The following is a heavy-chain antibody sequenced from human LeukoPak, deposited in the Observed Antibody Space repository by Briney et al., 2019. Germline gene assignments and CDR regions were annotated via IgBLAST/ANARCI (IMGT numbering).Heavy chain of an antibody. D-gene: IGHD2-15*01. CDR2: IYHSGST. CDR1: GGSISSGGYY. J-gene: IGHJ5*02. V-gene: IGHV4-30-2*01. Sequence: PSETLSLTCTVSGGSISSGGYYWSWIRQPPGKGLEWIGYIYHSGSTYYNPSLKSRVTISVDRSKNQFSLKLSSVTAADTAVYYCARAGCSGGSCYSAIQEWFDPWGQGTLVTVSS. CDR3: ARAGCSGGSCYSAIQEWFDP.